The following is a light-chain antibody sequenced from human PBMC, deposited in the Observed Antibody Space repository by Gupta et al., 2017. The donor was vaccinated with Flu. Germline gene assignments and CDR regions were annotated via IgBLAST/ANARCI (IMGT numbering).Light chain of an antibody. CDR1: QTITNNY. J-gene: IGKJ1*01. Sequence: SPGERATLSCRASQTITNNYLAWYQQIPGQPPRFLIYGASSRATGIPDRFSGSGSGTDFTLTINRLEPEDFAVYYCQQYGTPPPTFGQGTKVEIK. CDR2: GAS. CDR3: QQYGTPPPT. V-gene: IGKV3-20*01.